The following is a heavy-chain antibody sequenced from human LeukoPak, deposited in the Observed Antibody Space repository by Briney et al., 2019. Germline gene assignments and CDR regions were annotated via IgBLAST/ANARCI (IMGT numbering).Heavy chain of an antibody. CDR2: IYHSGST. V-gene: IGHV4-38-2*02. CDR3: AREEVVISYFDV. Sequence: SETLSLTCTVSGYSISSGYYWGWIRQPPGKGLEWIGSIYHSGSTYYNPSLKSRVTISVDTSKNQFSLKLSSVTAADTAVYYCAREEVVISYFDVWGKGTTVTVSS. J-gene: IGHJ6*04. CDR1: GYSISSGYY. D-gene: IGHD3-22*01.